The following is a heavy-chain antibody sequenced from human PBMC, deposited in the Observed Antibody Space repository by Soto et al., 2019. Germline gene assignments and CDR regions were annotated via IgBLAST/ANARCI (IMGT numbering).Heavy chain of an antibody. V-gene: IGHV3-23*01. CDR1: GFIFSDYG. J-gene: IGHJ4*02. D-gene: IGHD1-26*01. CDR2: ISESGST. Sequence: GGSLRLSCAASGFIFSDYGMSWVRQAPGKELEWVSAISESGSTYYADSVKGRFTITRDNSKSRLYLQMNSLRAEDTAIYYCTKVLGSVGATSLDYWGQGTLVTVSS. CDR3: TKVLGSVGATSLDY.